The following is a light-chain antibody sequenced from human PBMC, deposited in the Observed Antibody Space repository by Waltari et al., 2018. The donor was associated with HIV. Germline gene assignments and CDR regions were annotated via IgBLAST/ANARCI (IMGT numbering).Light chain of an antibody. CDR1: QSVDRTY. CDR3: QQYDISPRT. Sequence: EIVLTQAPGTLSLSPGEGATLSCRASQSVDRTYLAWYQQKPGQAPRLLIYGASSRANGIPDRFSGSGSGTDFTLTISRLEPEDFAVYYCQQYDISPRTFDQGTKVEI. V-gene: IGKV3-20*01. CDR2: GAS. J-gene: IGKJ1*01.